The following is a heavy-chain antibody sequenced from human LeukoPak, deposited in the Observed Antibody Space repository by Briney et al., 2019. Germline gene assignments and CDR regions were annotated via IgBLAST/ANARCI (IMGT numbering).Heavy chain of an antibody. J-gene: IGHJ5*02. V-gene: IGHV3-21*01. CDR2: ISSSSSYI. CDR1: GFTFSSYS. CDR3: ARVIDYYDNWFDP. D-gene: IGHD3-22*01. Sequence: GGSLRLSCAASGFTFSSYSINWVRQAPGKGLEWVSSISSSSSYIYYADSVKGRFTISRDNAKNSLYLQMSSLRAEDTAVYYCARVIDYYDNWFDPWGQGTLVTVPS.